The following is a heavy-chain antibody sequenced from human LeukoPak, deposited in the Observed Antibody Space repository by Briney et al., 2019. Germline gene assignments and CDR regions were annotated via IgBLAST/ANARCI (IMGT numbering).Heavy chain of an antibody. CDR2: ISGSGDNSPKT. Sequence: GGSLRLPCVASGFTFNNSPMSWVRQAPGKGLECVSAISGSGDNSPKTFYTDSVKGRFTISRDNSKSTLYLQMNSLRAEDTAFYYCATVVITGSFPDYFVTWGQGTLVSVAS. CDR1: GFTFNNSP. V-gene: IGHV3-23*01. D-gene: IGHD2/OR15-2a*01. CDR3: ATVVITGSFPDYFVT. J-gene: IGHJ4*02.